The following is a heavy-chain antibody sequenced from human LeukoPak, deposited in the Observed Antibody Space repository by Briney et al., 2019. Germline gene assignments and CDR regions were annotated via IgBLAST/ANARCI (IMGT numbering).Heavy chain of an antibody. V-gene: IGHV3-30-3*02. CDR3: AKQLGYCSDGSCYFPY. Sequence: PGGSLRLSCAASGFTFSSYAMHWVRQAPGKGLERVAVISYDGSNKYYADSVKGRFTISRDNSKSTLCLQMNSLRAEDTAVYYCAKQLGYCSDGSCYFPYWGQGTLVTVSS. D-gene: IGHD2-15*01. CDR2: ISYDGSNK. J-gene: IGHJ4*02. CDR1: GFTFSSYA.